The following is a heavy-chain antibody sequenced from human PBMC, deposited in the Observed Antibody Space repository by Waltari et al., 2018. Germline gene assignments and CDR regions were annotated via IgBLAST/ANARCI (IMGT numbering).Heavy chain of an antibody. Sequence: EVQLVESGGGLVQPGGSLRLSCAASGFTLTRYWMHWVRQAPGKGLVWVSGIRCDGSLTSYADSVKGRFTVSRDNARNAMYMEMNSLRGEDTAVYYCALGCCTATSCYGGGFDPWGQGTLVTVSS. CDR1: GFTLTRYW. V-gene: IGHV3-74*01. D-gene: IGHD2-2*03. CDR2: IRCDGSLT. CDR3: ALGCCTATSCYGGGFDP. J-gene: IGHJ5*02.